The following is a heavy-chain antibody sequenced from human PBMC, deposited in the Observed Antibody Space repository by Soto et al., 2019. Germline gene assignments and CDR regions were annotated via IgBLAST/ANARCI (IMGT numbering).Heavy chain of an antibody. J-gene: IGHJ5*02. CDR1: GFSFSSYA. CDR2: ISHDGINK. Sequence: QVRLVESGGGVVQPGRYLRLSCTASGFSFSSYAMYWFRQPPGKGLEWVAVISHDGINKHYADSVKGRVTVSRDNSNNSVDLQLNSLRGEDTAMYYCAREMYSSDYFVKWFEPWGQGTLVTVSS. CDR3: AREMYSSDYFVKWFEP. V-gene: IGHV3-30-3*01. D-gene: IGHD6-19*01.